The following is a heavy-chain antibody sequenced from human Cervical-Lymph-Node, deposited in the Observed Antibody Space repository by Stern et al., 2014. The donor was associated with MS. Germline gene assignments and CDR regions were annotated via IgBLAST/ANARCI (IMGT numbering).Heavy chain of an antibody. J-gene: IGHJ4*02. D-gene: IGHD1-26*01. CDR3: ARGPAKSGSYYDYFDY. V-gene: IGHV1-3*01. CDR1: GYTFTSYA. CDR2: INAGNGNT. Sequence: QVQLMQSGAEVKKPGASVKVSCKASGYTFTSYAMHWVRQAPGQRLEWMGWINAGNGNTKYSQKFQGRVTITRDTSASTAYMELSSLRSEDTAVYYCARGPAKSGSYYDYFDYWGQGTLVTVSS.